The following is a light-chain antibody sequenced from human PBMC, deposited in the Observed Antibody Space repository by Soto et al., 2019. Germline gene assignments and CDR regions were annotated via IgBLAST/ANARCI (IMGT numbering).Light chain of an antibody. J-gene: IGKJ1*01. CDR2: GAS. V-gene: IGKV3-15*01. Sequence: EIVMTQSPATLSVSPGERATLSCRASQSVSSNLAWYQQKPGQALRLLIYGASTRATGIPARFSGSGSGTEFTLTISSLQSEDFAVYYCQQYNNWPPSTFGQDTRVDIK. CDR1: QSVSSN. CDR3: QQYNNWPPST.